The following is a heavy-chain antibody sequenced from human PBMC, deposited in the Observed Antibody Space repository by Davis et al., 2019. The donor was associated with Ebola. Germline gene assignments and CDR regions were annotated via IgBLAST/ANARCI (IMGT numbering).Heavy chain of an antibody. V-gene: IGHV3-48*04. Sequence: GESLKISCAASGFTFSSYSMNWVRQAPGKGLEWVSYISSSSSTIYYADSVKGRFTISRDNAKNSLYLQMNSLRAEDTAVYYCARTPTVTREDYYYYYGMDVWGQGTTVTVSS. CDR1: GFTFSSYS. CDR2: ISSSSSTI. D-gene: IGHD4-17*01. CDR3: ARTPTVTREDYYYYYGMDV. J-gene: IGHJ6*02.